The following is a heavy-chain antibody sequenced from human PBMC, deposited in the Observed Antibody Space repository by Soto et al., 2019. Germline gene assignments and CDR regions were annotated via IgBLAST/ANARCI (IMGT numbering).Heavy chain of an antibody. CDR3: ARDKDRQQLGGNYYYALDV. V-gene: IGHV1-69*12. CDR2: IIPIFRTP. Sequence: QVQLVQSGAEVKKPGSSVKVSCKASGDTFSSFAISWVRQAPGQGLEWMGGIIPIFRTPDYAQKFQGRVTITADESTSTASMQLSSLRSEDTAVYYCARDKDRQQLGGNYYYALDVWGQRTTVTVSS. D-gene: IGHD3-3*02. CDR1: GDTFSSFA. J-gene: IGHJ6*02.